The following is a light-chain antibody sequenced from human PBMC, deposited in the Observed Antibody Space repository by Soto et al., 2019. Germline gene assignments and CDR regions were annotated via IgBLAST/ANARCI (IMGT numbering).Light chain of an antibody. V-gene: IGKV1-16*01. J-gene: IGKJ2*01. CDR1: QDMGNS. Sequence: IQMTQSPSSLHASIGDRVTITCRASQDMGNSLACFQQRPGKAPKSLIYAASTLHSEVPSLFSGGGSGTDFTLNITGLQPEDVATHHCQQYHSLPDTFGQGTKVDI. CDR2: AAS. CDR3: QQYHSLPDT.